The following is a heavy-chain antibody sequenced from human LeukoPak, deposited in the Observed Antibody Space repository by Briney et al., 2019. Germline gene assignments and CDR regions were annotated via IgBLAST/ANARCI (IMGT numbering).Heavy chain of an antibody. Sequence: SETLSLTCSVSGGSISSSSYYWGWIRQPPGKGLEWIGSIYYSGNTYNNPSLKSRVTVSVDTSKNQFSLKLSSVTAADTAVYYCARGYCSGGSCYPLDYWGQGTLVTVSS. CDR1: GGSISSSSYY. CDR3: ARGYCSGGSCYPLDY. V-gene: IGHV4-39*07. CDR2: IYYSGNT. J-gene: IGHJ4*02. D-gene: IGHD2-15*01.